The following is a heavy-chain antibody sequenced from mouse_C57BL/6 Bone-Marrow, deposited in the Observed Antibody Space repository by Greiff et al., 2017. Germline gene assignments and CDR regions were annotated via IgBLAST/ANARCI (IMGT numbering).Heavy chain of an antibody. CDR3: ARENYSNFGGFAY. J-gene: IGHJ3*01. Sequence: EVQLQQSGPVLVKPGASVKMSCKASGYTFTDYYMNWVKQSNGKSLEWIGVINPNYGTTSYNQKFKGKATLTVDQSSSTAYMQLNSLTSEDYAVYYCARENYSNFGGFAYWGQGTLVTVSA. CDR1: GYTFTDYY. V-gene: IGHV1-39*01. D-gene: IGHD2-5*01. CDR2: INPNYGTT.